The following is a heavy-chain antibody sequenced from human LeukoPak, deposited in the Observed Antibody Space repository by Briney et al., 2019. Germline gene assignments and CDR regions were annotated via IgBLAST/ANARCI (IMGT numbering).Heavy chain of an antibody. V-gene: IGHV1-18*01. Sequence: ASVKVSCKASGYTFTSYGISWVRQAPGQGLEWMGWISAYNGNTNYAQKLQGRVTMTTDTSTSTAYMELRSLRSDDTAVYYCARDLREISALLWFGVDYYYYMDVWGKGTTVTISS. CDR1: GYTFTSYG. J-gene: IGHJ6*03. CDR2: ISAYNGNT. CDR3: ARDLREISALLWFGVDYYYYMDV. D-gene: IGHD3-10*01.